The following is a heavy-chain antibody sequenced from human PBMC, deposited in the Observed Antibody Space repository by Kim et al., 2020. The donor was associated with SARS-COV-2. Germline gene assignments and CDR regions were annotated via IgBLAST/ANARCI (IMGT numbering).Heavy chain of an antibody. D-gene: IGHD6-19*01. CDR1: GFRFSNYE. Sequence: GGSLRLSCAASGFRFSNYEMNWVRQTPGKGLEWISYISSISRSIYYADSVRGRFTISRDNAKNSLYLKMNSLRAEDTAVYYCATPASTEGWYFDYWGRGTLVTVSS. CDR2: ISSISRSI. J-gene: IGHJ4*02. V-gene: IGHV3-48*03. CDR3: ATPASTEGWYFDY.